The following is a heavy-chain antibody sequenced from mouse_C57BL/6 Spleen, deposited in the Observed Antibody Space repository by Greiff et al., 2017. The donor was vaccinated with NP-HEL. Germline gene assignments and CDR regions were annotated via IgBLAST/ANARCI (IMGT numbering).Heavy chain of an antibody. V-gene: IGHV5-17*01. J-gene: IGHJ3*01. Sequence: DVQLVESGGGLVKPGGSLKLSCAASGFTLSDYGMHWVRQAPEQGLEWVAYISSGSSTIYYADTVKGRFTISRDNAKTTLFLQMTSLRSEDTAMYYCARGSSGGGVVAYWGQGTLVTVSA. CDR1: GFTLSDYG. D-gene: IGHD3-2*02. CDR2: ISSGSSTI. CDR3: ARGSSGGGVVAY.